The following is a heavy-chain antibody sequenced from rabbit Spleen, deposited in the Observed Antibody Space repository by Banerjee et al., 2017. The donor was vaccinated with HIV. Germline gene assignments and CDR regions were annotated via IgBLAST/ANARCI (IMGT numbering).Heavy chain of an antibody. D-gene: IGHD8-1*01. CDR1: GVSFSANSY. V-gene: IGHV1S45*01. Sequence: QEQLVESGGGLVKPGASLTLTCIASGVSFSANSYICWVRQAPGKGLEWIVCINAVTGKAVYASWAKGRFTFSKTSSTTVTLQMTSLTAADTATYFCARDAATSFSSYGMDLWGPGTLVTVS. CDR2: INAVTGKA. J-gene: IGHJ6*01. CDR3: ARDAATSFSSYGMDL.